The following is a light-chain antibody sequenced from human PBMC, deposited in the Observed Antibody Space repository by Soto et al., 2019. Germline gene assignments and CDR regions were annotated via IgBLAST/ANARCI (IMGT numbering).Light chain of an antibody. Sequence: EIVLTQSPGTLSLSPGERATLSCRASQSVSSSYLAWYQQKPGQAPRLLIYDASSRATGTPDRFGGSGSGTDFTLTISRLEPEVFAVYYCQHYGSSRRTFGQGTKV. CDR2: DAS. J-gene: IGKJ1*01. CDR1: QSVSSSY. CDR3: QHYGSSRRT. V-gene: IGKV3-20*01.